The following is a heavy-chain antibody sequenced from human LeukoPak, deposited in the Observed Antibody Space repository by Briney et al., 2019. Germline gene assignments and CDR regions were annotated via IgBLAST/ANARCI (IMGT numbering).Heavy chain of an antibody. CDR2: IYYRGST. V-gene: IGHV4-39*01. CDR3: ARLCSGGSCYEEDCFDY. J-gene: IGHJ4*02. CDR1: GGSISSSSYY. D-gene: IGHD2-15*01. Sequence: SETLSLTCTVSGGSISSSSYYWGWIRQPPGKGLEWIGSIYYRGSTYYNPSLNSRVTISVDTSKNQFSLKLSSVTAADTAVYYCARLCSGGSCYEEDCFDYWGQGTLVTVSS.